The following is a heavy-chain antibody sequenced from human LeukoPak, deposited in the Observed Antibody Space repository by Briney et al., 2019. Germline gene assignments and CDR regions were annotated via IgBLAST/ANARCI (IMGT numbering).Heavy chain of an antibody. V-gene: IGHV3-23*01. D-gene: IGHD2/OR15-2a*01. CDR2: ISGSGGYT. CDR3: VKGQFLFDS. CDR1: GFTFNSHNQA. Sequence: QPGGSLRLSCAASGFTFNSHNQAMSWVRQAPGKGLEWVSSISGSGGYTNYADSVMGRFAISRDNFKNTLYLQMNSLRAEDTAFYYCVKGQFLFDSWGQGTLVTVSS. J-gene: IGHJ4*02.